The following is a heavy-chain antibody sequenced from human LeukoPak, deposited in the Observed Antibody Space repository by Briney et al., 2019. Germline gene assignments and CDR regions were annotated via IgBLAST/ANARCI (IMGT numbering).Heavy chain of an antibody. CDR1: GYSFTSYW. Sequence: GESLEISCKGSGYSFTSYWIGWVRQMPGKGLEWMGIIYPGDSDTRYSPSFQGQVTISADKSISTAYLQWSSLKASDTAMYYCARGAVYEWELLGVPFDYWGQGTLVTVSS. J-gene: IGHJ4*02. CDR3: ARGAVYEWELLGVPFDY. V-gene: IGHV5-51*01. D-gene: IGHD1-26*01. CDR2: IYPGDSDT.